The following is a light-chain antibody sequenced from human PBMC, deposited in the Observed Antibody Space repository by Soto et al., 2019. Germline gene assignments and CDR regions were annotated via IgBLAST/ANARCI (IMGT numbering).Light chain of an antibody. J-gene: IGKJ1*01. Sequence: DIQMTQSPSTLSASVGDRVTITCRASQSISSWLAWYQQKPGKAPKVLIFDASSLESGVPSRFSGSGSATEFTLTISSLQPDDFATYYCQQYSTYPWTFGQGTE. CDR1: QSISSW. V-gene: IGKV1-5*01. CDR2: DAS. CDR3: QQYSTYPWT.